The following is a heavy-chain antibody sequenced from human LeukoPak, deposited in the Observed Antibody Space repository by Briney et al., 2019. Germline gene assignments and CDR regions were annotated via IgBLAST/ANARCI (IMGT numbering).Heavy chain of an antibody. J-gene: IGHJ5*02. CDR3: ARGGGYSGFDQNWFDP. Sequence: PGGSLRLSCAASGSTFSNYWMHWVRQAPGKGLVWVSRINSDGGGTIYADSVKGRFTISRDNAKNTLYLQMNSLRAEDTAVYYCARGGGYSGFDQNWFDPWGQGTLVTVSS. CDR2: INSDGGGT. D-gene: IGHD5-12*01. V-gene: IGHV3-74*01. CDR1: GSTFSNYW.